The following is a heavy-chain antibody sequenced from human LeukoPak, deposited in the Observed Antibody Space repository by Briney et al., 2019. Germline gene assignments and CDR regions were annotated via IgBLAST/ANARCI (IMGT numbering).Heavy chain of an antibody. CDR3: ARDLVVRGRWSWFDP. V-gene: IGHV3-48*03. CDR1: GFTLSSYE. CDR2: ISSSGSTI. J-gene: IGHJ5*02. Sequence: GGSLRLSCAASGFTLSSYEMNWFRQAPGKWLEWVSYISSSGSTIYYADSVKGRFTISRDNAKNSLYLQMNSLRVEDMAVYYCARDLVVRGRWSWFDPRGQGTLVTVSS. D-gene: IGHD3-10*01.